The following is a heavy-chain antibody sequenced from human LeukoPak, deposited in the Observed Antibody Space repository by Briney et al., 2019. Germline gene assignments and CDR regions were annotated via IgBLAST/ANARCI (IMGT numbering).Heavy chain of an antibody. J-gene: IGHJ4*02. V-gene: IGHV3-74*01. CDR3: ARGYSSGYRIDY. D-gene: IGHD5-18*01. CDR2: INSDGSSI. CDR1: GFTFSSYW. Sequence: GGSLRLSCAASGFTFSSYWMHWVRQAPGKGLVWVSRINSDGSSITYADSVKGRFTISRDNAKSTLYLQMNSLRAEDTAVYYCARGYSSGYRIDYWGQGTLVTVSS.